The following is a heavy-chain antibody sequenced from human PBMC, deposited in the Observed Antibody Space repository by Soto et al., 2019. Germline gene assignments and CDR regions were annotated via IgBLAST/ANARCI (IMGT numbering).Heavy chain of an antibody. D-gene: IGHD2-2*01. J-gene: IGHJ3*02. CDR2: IIPILGIA. CDR3: ARPIVPAAILQDAFDI. CDR1: GGTFSSYT. V-gene: IGHV1-69*02. Sequence: SVKVSCKASGGTFSSYTISWVRQAPGQGLEWMGRIIPILGIANYAQKFQGRVTITADKSTSTAYMELSSLRSEDTAVYYCARPIVPAAILQDAFDIWGQGTMVTVSS.